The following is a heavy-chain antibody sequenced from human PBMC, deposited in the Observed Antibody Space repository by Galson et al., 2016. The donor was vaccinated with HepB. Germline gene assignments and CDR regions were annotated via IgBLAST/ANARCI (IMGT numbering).Heavy chain of an antibody. Sequence: SETLSLTCTVSGGSIRSYYWSWIRQPPGKGLEWIGYIYHSGYTNYNPSLKRRVTISVDTSTKQFSLKLNSVTAADPAVYYCAREVHSSDSLTTYYYLDLWGRGTLVTVSS. V-gene: IGHV4-59*01. CDR2: IYHSGYT. D-gene: IGHD3-22*01. CDR3: AREVHSSDSLTTYYYLDL. J-gene: IGHJ2*01. CDR1: GGSIRSYY.